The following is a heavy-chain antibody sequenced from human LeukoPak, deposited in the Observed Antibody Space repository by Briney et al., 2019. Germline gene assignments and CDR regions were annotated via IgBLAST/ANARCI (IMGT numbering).Heavy chain of an antibody. Sequence: GRSLRLSCAASGFTFSNYGMHWVRQAPGKGLEWVAVISYDGSNKYYADSVKGRFTISRDNSKNTLYLQMNSLRAEDTAVYYCARPNRVVVITTSFDYWGQGTLVTVSS. D-gene: IGHD3-22*01. J-gene: IGHJ4*02. CDR3: ARPNRVVVITTSFDY. CDR1: GFTFSNYG. V-gene: IGHV3-30*03. CDR2: ISYDGSNK.